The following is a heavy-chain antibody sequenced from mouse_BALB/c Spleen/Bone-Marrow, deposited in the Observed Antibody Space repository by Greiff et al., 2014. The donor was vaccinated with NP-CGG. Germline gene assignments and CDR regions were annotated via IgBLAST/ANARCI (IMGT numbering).Heavy chain of an antibody. CDR2: ISPGNGDI. D-gene: IGHD2-1*01. J-gene: IGHJ2*01. CDR1: SYTFTDHA. CDR3: RRSVGNPFDH. Sequence: QVQLKESDAELVKPGASVKISCKASSYTFTDHAIHWVKQKPEQGLEWIGYISPGNGDIKHNEKFKGKATLTADKSSSTAYMQLSGLTSEDSAVYICRRSVGNPFDHWGQGTTLTVSS. V-gene: IGHV1S53*02.